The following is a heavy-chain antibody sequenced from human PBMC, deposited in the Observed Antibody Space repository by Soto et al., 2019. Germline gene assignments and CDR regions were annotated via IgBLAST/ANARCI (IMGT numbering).Heavy chain of an antibody. J-gene: IGHJ4*02. CDR3: ARDPMTGYLQFDY. CDR2: INPYNGNT. D-gene: IGHD3-9*01. CDR1: GYTFTNYG. V-gene: IGHV1-18*01. Sequence: QVQLVQSGPELKKPGASVKVSCGASGYTFTNYGISWVRQAPGQGLEWMGWINPYNGNTKYSQKLQGRVTMTTDTSTSTAYLDLRSLISDDTAVYYCARDPMTGYLQFDYWGQGTLVTVSS.